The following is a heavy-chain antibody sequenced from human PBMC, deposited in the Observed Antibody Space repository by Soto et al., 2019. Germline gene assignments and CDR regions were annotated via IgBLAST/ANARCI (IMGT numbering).Heavy chain of an antibody. CDR2: INHSGST. V-gene: IGHV4-34*01. CDR1: GGSFSGYY. J-gene: IGHJ4*02. D-gene: IGHD5-18*01. CDR3: ARGGGYSYGLKYYFDY. Sequence: SETLSLTCAVYGGSFSGYYWSWIRQPPGKGLEWIGEINHSGSTNYNPSLKSRVTISVDTSKNQFSLKLSSVTAADTAVYYCARGGGYSYGLKYYFDYWGQGTLVTVSS.